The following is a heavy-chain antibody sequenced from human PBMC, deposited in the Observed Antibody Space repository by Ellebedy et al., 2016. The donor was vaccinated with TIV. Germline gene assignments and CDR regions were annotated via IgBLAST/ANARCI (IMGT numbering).Heavy chain of an antibody. CDR2: INHSGST. V-gene: IGHV4-34*01. Sequence: GSLRLXCAVYGGSFSGYYWSWIRQPPGKGLEWIGEINHSGSTNYNPSLKSRVTISVDTSKNQFSLKLSSVTAADTAVYYCARDPDIVLLWFGESRGYGMDVWGQGTTVTVSS. J-gene: IGHJ6*02. CDR1: GGSFSGYY. D-gene: IGHD3-10*01. CDR3: ARDPDIVLLWFGESRGYGMDV.